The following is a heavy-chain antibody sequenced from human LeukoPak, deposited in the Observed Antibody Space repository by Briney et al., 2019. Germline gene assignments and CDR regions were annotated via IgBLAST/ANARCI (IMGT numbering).Heavy chain of an antibody. CDR2: ISSSSRYI. J-gene: IGHJ4*02. D-gene: IGHD5/OR15-5a*01. CDR3: ARGPSTPFDY. V-gene: IGHV3-21*01. Sequence: PGGSLRLSCAASGFTFSTYTMNWVRQAPGKGLEWVSSISSSSRYIYYADSVKGRFTISRDNAKNSLYLQMNSLRAEGAAVYYCARGPSTPFDYWGQGTLVTVSS. CDR1: GFTFSTYT.